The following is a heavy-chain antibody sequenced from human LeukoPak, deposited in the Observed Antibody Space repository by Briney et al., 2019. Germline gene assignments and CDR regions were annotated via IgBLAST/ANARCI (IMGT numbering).Heavy chain of an antibody. D-gene: IGHD3-22*01. CDR2: IIPIFGTA. J-gene: IGHJ3*02. CDR1: GGTFSSYA. V-gene: IGHV1-69*05. Sequence: ASVKVSCKASGGTFSSYAISWVRQAPGQGLEWMGRIIPIFGTANYAQKFQGRVTITTDESTSTAYMELSSLRSEDTAVYYCARIPYYYDSSVPRWAFDIWGQGTMVTVSS. CDR3: ARIPYYYDSSVPRWAFDI.